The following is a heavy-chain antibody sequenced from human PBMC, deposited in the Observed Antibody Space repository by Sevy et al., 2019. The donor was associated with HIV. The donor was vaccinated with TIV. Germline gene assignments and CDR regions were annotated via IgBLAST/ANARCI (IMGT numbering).Heavy chain of an antibody. CDR1: GFTFSDHG. D-gene: IGHD3-10*01. J-gene: IGHJ6*02. V-gene: IGHV3-30*03. Sequence: GGSLRLSCEASGFTFSDHGMNWVRQAPGKGLEWVAPISFDGSVKYYADSVKGRFTISRDNSKNTLYLQTTGLRVEDTAVYYCAREYSGADYGMDVWGQGTTVTVSS. CDR2: ISFDGSVK. CDR3: AREYSGADYGMDV.